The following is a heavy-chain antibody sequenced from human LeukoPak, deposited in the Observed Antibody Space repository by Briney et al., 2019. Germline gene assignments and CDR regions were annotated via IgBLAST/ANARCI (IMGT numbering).Heavy chain of an antibody. Sequence: GGSLRLSCEASGFIFSDYWVTGLRQARGRGGEGVGNIKYDGSEKYCVDSLKGPFTIARDNAKTSLYLEMNSLRAEDTAIYYCARARQWLGVSNWFDPWGQGTLVNV. V-gene: IGHV3-7*01. CDR3: ARARQWLGVSNWFDP. J-gene: IGHJ5*02. D-gene: IGHD3-22*01. CDR1: GFIFSDYW. CDR2: IKYDGSEK.